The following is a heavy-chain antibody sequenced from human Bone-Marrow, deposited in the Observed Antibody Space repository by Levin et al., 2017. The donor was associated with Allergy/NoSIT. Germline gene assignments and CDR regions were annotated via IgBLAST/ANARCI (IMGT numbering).Heavy chain of an antibody. Sequence: ASVKVSCKASGGTFSSYAISWVRQAPGQGLEWMGGIIPIFGTANYAQKFQGRVTITADESTSTAYMELSSLRSEDTAVYYCARQNWNYVGDYDYYYYMDGWGKGTTVTVSS. CDR2: IIPIFGTA. CDR1: GGTFSSYA. CDR3: ARQNWNYVGDYDYYYYMDG. J-gene: IGHJ6*03. V-gene: IGHV1-69*13. D-gene: IGHD1-7*01.